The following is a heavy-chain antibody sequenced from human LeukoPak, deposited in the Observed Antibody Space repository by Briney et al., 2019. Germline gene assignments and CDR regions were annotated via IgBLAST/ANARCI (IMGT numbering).Heavy chain of an antibody. J-gene: IGHJ6*02. CDR2: INHSGST. CDR1: GGSFSGYY. Sequence: SETLSLTCAVYGGSFSGYYWSWIRQPPGKGLEWIGEINHSGSTYYNPSLKSRVTISVDMSKNQFSLKLNSVTAADTAVYYCARGPPAKPGTGYYYGMDVWGQGTTVTVSS. V-gene: IGHV4-34*01. D-gene: IGHD2-2*01. CDR3: ARGPPAKPGTGYYYGMDV.